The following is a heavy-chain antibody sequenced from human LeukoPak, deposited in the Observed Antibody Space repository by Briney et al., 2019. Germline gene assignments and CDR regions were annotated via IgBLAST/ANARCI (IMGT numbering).Heavy chain of an antibody. CDR3: ARGVAGSSGLLYYFDY. Sequence: PSETLSLTCAVYGDSFNGYYRGWIRQPPGKGLEWIGEINHSGTINYNPSLKSRVTILVDTSKNQFSLNLSSVTAADTAVYYCARGVAGSSGLLYYFDYWGQGALVIVSS. D-gene: IGHD6-25*01. CDR1: GDSFNGYY. J-gene: IGHJ4*02. CDR2: INHSGTI. V-gene: IGHV4-34*01.